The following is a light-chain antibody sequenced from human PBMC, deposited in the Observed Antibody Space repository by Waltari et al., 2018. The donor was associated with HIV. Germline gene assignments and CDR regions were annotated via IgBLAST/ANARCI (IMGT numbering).Light chain of an antibody. CDR2: EVS. J-gene: IGLJ3*02. V-gene: IGLV2-14*01. CDR1: TSDADSFDY. Sequence: QPAYVSGSPGQSITISCTGLTSDADSFDYVSWYQQHPGKVPTLIIYEVSFRASGVSNRFSASKSGNTTSLTISGLQAEDEAVYYCGSYTATNSMMFGGGTKLTVL. CDR3: GSYTATNSMM.